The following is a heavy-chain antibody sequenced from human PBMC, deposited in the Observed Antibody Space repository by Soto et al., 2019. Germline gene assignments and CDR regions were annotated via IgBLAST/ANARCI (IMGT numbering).Heavy chain of an antibody. Sequence: GGSLRLSCAASGFTFSSYGMHWVRQAPGKGLEWVAVIWYDGSNKYYADSVKGRFTISRDNSKNTLYLQMNSLRAEDTAVYYCASSGSYTDYYYYYGMDVWGQGTTVTVSS. V-gene: IGHV3-33*01. CDR2: IWYDGSNK. D-gene: IGHD1-26*01. J-gene: IGHJ6*02. CDR1: GFTFSSYG. CDR3: ASSGSYTDYYYYYGMDV.